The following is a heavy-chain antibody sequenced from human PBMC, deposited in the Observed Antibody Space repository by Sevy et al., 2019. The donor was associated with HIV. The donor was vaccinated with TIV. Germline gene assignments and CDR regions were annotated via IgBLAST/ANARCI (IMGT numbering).Heavy chain of an antibody. CDR2: SSGIDSAT. D-gene: IGHD3-3*02. Sequence: GGSLRLSCAASGFTFSTYAMNWVRQAPGKGLEWVSSSSGIDSATYYADSVKGRFTISRDNSENTLYLQMNSLRADDTAVYYCAREGHGHLDFDCWGQGTLVTVSS. J-gene: IGHJ4*02. V-gene: IGHV3-23*01. CDR3: AREGHGHLDFDC. CDR1: GFTFSTYA.